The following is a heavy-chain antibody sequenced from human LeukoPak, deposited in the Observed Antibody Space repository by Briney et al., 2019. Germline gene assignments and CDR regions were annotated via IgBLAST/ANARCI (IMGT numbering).Heavy chain of an antibody. CDR1: GYTFTGYY. D-gene: IGHD2-2*01. V-gene: IGHV1-2*02. J-gene: IGHJ4*02. CDR3: ARDDCSSTSCYGNY. Sequence: ASVKVSCKASGYTFTGYYMHWVRQAPGQGLEWMGWINPNSGGTNYAQKFQGRVTMTRDTSISTAYMELGRLRSDDTAVYYCARDDCSSTSCYGNYWGQGTLVTVSS. CDR2: INPNSGGT.